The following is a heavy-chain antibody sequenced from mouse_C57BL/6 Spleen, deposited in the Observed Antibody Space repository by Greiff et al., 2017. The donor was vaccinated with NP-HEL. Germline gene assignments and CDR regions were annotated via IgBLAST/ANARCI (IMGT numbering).Heavy chain of an antibody. CDR1: GYSITSGYY. J-gene: IGHJ3*01. CDR3: ASRVIYYDYDAFAY. Sequence: EVQLQESGPGLVKPSQSLSLPCSVPGYSITSGYYWNWIRQFPGNKLEWMGYISYDGSNNYNPSLKNRISITRDKSKNPFFRKLNSVTTEDTATYYCASRVIYYDYDAFAYWGQGTLVTVSA. V-gene: IGHV3-6*01. CDR2: ISYDGSN. D-gene: IGHD2-4*01.